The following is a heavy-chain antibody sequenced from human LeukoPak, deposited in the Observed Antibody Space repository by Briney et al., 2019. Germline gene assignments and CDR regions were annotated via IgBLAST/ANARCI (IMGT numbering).Heavy chain of an antibody. CDR2: IYPTGSST. CDR3: ARVTHGAYAQAYDF. V-gene: IGHV1-46*01. D-gene: IGHD4-17*01. Sequence: ASVKVSCKAYGYTFTSYYLPWVRQAPGQGLEWMGIIYPTGSSTTYAQQFQDRVTMTRDTSTSTVYMELRSLRSDDTAVYYCARVTHGAYAQAYDFWGQGTLVTVSS. J-gene: IGHJ4*02. CDR1: GYTFTSYY.